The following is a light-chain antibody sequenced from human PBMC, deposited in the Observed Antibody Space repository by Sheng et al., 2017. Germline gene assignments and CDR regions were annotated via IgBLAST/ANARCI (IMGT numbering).Light chain of an antibody. CDR3: QVWDNGQV. J-gene: IGLJ2*01. V-gene: IGLV3-21*03. CDR1: NIGSKH. CDR2: DDD. Sequence: SYVLTQPPSVALAPGRTATISCGGNNIGSKHVYWYQQRPGQAPVLVVQDDDDRPSGIPERFSGSNSGDTAILTISRVEAGDEADYYCQVWDNGQVFGGGDQADRP.